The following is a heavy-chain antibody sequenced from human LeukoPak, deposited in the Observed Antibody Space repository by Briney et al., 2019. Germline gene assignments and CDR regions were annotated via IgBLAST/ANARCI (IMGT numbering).Heavy chain of an antibody. CDR1: GGSISSYY. CDR3: AGSTVTTFFPFDY. D-gene: IGHD4-17*01. CDR2: IYYSGST. J-gene: IGHJ4*02. Sequence: PSETLSLTCTVSGGSISSYYWGWIRQPPGKGLEWIGGIYYSGSTYYNPSLKSRVTISVDTSKNQFSLKLSSVTAADTAVYYCAGSTVTTFFPFDYWGQGTLVTVSS. V-gene: IGHV4-39*01.